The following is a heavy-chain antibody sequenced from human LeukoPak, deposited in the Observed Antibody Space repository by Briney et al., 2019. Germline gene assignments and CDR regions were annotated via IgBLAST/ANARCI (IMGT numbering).Heavy chain of an antibody. J-gene: IGHJ4*02. CDR2: INPNSGGT. V-gene: IGHV1-2*02. D-gene: IGHD5-18*01. CDR1: GYTFTGYY. Sequence: ASVKVSCKAAGYTFTGYYMHWVRQAPGQGLEWMGWINPNSGGTNYAQKFQGRVTMTRDTSISTAYMELSRLRSDDTAVYYCARATAWIQLWLSNYYFDYWGQGTLVTVSS. CDR3: ARATAWIQLWLSNYYFDY.